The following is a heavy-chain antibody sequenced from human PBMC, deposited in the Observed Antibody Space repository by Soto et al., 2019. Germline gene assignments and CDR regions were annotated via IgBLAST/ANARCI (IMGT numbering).Heavy chain of an antibody. D-gene: IGHD3-10*02. CDR3: ASVRGGYYYAMDV. V-gene: IGHV4-4*02. J-gene: IGHJ6*02. CDR2: IYHSGST. Sequence: QVQLQESGPGLVKLSGTLSLTCAVSGGSISSSNWWNWVRQPPGKGLEWIGEIYHSGSTNYNPSLKSRVTISVDKSKNQFSLKLSSVTAADTAVYYCASVRGGYYYAMDVWGQGTTVTVSS. CDR1: GGSISSSNW.